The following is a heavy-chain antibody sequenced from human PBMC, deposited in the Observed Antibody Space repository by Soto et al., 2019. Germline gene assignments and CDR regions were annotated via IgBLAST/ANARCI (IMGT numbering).Heavy chain of an antibody. CDR3: AKDWGYSGFPRGTFDP. CDR1: GFTFSSYA. J-gene: IGHJ5*02. V-gene: IGHV3-23*01. Sequence: PGGSLRLSCAASGFTFSSYAMSWVRQAPGKGLEWVSAISFSGGSTYYADSGKGRFTISRDNSKNTLYLQMNSLRAEDTAVYYCAKDWGYSGFPRGTFDPWGQGTLVTVSS. CDR2: ISFSGGST. D-gene: IGHD5-12*01.